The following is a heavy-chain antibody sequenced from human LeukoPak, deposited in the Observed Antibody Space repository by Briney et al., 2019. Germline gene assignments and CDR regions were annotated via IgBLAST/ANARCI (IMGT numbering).Heavy chain of an antibody. CDR1: GGSISSSSYY. Sequence: MASETLSLTCTVSGGSISSSSYYWGWIRQPPGKGLEWIGSIYYSGGTYYNPSLKSRVTISVDTSKNQFSLKLSSVTAADTAVYYCAIVLTSGFDYWGQGTLVTVSS. CDR3: AIVLTSGFDY. D-gene: IGHD6-6*01. J-gene: IGHJ4*02. CDR2: IYYSGGT. V-gene: IGHV4-39*01.